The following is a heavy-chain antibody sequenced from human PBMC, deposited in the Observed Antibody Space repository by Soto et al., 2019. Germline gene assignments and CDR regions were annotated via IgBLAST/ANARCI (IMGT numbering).Heavy chain of an antibody. V-gene: IGHV3-23*01. J-gene: IGHJ6*03. Sequence: GGSLRLSCAASGFTFSSYAMSWVRQAPGKGLEWVSAISGSGGSTYYADSVKGRFTISRDNSKNTLYLQMNSLRAEDTAVYYCAKDGGAYYDFWSGYHEKNYYYYYMDVWGKGTTVTVSS. CDR1: GFTFSSYA. CDR2: ISGSGGST. CDR3: AKDGGAYYDFWSGYHEKNYYYYYMDV. D-gene: IGHD3-3*01.